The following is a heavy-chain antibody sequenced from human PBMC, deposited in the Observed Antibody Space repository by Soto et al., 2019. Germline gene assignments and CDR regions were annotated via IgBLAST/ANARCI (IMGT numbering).Heavy chain of an antibody. J-gene: IGHJ4*02. D-gene: IGHD3-10*01. V-gene: IGHV1-69*02. CDR3: AASYGSGCRAFDY. Sequence: QVQLVQSGAEVKKPGSSVKVSCKASGDTFSFYTINWVRQAPGLGLEWMGRVNPIVSMSNYAQKFQGRVTITADKTTNTAYMQLSSLRSEDTAIYYWAASYGSGCRAFDYWGQGALVTVSS. CDR2: VNPIVSMS. CDR1: GDTFSFYT.